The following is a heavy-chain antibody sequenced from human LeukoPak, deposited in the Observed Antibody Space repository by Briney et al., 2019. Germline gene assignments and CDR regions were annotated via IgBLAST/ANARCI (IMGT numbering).Heavy chain of an antibody. CDR1: GDSVSSNSAA. D-gene: IGHD3-22*01. J-gene: IGHJ3*02. V-gene: IGHV6-1*01. Sequence: SQTLSLTCAISGDSVSSNSAAWNWIRQSPSRGLEWLGRTYYRSKWYNDYAVSVKSRITINPDTSKNQFSLQLNSVTPEDTAVYYCARTGIVVVTGAIDAFDIWGQGTMVTVSS. CDR2: TYYRSKWYN. CDR3: ARTGIVVVTGAIDAFDI.